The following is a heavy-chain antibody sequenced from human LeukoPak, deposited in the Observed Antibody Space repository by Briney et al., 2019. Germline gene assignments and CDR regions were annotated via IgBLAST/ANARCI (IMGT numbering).Heavy chain of an antibody. CDR1: GGSISSYY. Sequence: SEALSLTCTVSGGSISSYYWSWIRQPPGKGLEWIGYIYYSGSTNYNPSLKSRVTISVDTSKNQFSLKLSSVTAADTAVYYCARATYYYYYGMDVWGQGTTVTVSS. J-gene: IGHJ6*02. CDR2: IYYSGST. CDR3: ARATYYYYYGMDV. V-gene: IGHV4-59*01.